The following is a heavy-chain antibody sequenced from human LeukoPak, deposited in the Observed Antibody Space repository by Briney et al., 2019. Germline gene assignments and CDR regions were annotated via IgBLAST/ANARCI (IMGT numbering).Heavy chain of an antibody. Sequence: SEALSLTCTVSGGSISSSSYYWGWIRQPPGKGLEWIGSIYYSGSTYYNPSLKSRVTISVDTSKNQFSLKLSSVTAADTAVYYCARNNPAYSSSWTTWALFDYWGQGTLVTVSS. CDR3: ARNNPAYSSSWTTWALFDY. D-gene: IGHD6-13*01. J-gene: IGHJ4*02. V-gene: IGHV4-39*01. CDR1: GGSISSSSYY. CDR2: IYYSGST.